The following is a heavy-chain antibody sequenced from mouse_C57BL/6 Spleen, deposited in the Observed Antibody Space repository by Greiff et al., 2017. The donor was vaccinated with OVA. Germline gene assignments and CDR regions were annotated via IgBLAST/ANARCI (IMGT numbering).Heavy chain of an antibody. D-gene: IGHD1-1*01. CDR1: GFTFSDYY. Sequence: EVQLMESEGGLVQPGSSMKLSCTASGFTFSDYYMAWVRQVPEKGLEWVANINYDGSSTYYLDSLKSRFIISRDNAKNILYLQMSSLKSEDTATYYCAREATTVVYFDYWGQGTTLTVSS. J-gene: IGHJ2*01. CDR2: INYDGSST. CDR3: AREATTVVYFDY. V-gene: IGHV5-16*01.